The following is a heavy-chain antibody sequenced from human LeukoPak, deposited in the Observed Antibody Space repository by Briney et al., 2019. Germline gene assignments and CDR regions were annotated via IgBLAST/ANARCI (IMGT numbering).Heavy chain of an antibody. Sequence: PSETLSLTCSVSGGSISSYYWNWIRQPPGRGLEWIGYIYDSGSTNYNPSLKSRVTISVDTSKNQLSLKLSSVTAADTAVYYCARVERTWYWYFDLWGRGTLVTVSS. D-gene: IGHD3/OR15-3a*01. CDR3: ARVERTWYWYFDL. J-gene: IGHJ2*01. CDR2: IYDSGST. V-gene: IGHV4-59*01. CDR1: GGSISSYY.